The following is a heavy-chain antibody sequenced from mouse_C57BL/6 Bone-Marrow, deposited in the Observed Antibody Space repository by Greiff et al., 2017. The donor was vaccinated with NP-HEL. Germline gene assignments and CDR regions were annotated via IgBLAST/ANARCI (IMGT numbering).Heavy chain of an antibody. Sequence: VPRVASWGCLVMPVGSLQLSCAASGFPFSSSSLSFVLPTPYTRLAWVSTISDGGSYTYYPDNVKGRFTISRDNAKNNLYLQMSHLKSEDTAMYYCSSLYWYFDVWGTGTTVTVSS. CDR2: ISDGGSYT. V-gene: IGHV5-4*01. CDR3: SSLYWYFDV. D-gene: IGHD1-1*01. CDR1: GFPFSSSS. J-gene: IGHJ1*03.